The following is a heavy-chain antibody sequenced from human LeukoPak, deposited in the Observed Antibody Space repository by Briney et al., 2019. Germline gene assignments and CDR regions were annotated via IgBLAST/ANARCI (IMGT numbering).Heavy chain of an antibody. Sequence: GGSLRLSCAXSXXTFXXXXXXXXXXXXXXXXXWXASISSXXSXIYXADSXXGRFTISRDNAKNSLYLQMNSLRXDDTAXYYCARGEQLVLGDWGQGTLVTVSS. CDR3: ARGEQLVLGD. CDR2: ISSXXSXI. J-gene: IGHJ4*02. V-gene: IGHV3-21*01. CDR1: XXTFXXXX. D-gene: IGHD6-13*01.